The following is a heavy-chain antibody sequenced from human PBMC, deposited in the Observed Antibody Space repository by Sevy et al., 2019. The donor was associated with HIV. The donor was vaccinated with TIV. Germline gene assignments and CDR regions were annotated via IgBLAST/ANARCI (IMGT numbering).Heavy chain of an antibody. D-gene: IGHD4-17*01. CDR1: GFTVSSNY. V-gene: IGHV3-53*01. CDR2: IYSSGST. Sequence: GGSLRLSCAVSGFTVSSNYMSWVRQAPGKGLEWVSIIYSSGSTYYADSVKGRFTVSRDNSKNTVYLQMNSLRAEDTAVNYCARGLYGDYVGYFDLWGRGTLVTVSS. CDR3: ARGLYGDYVGYFDL. J-gene: IGHJ2*01.